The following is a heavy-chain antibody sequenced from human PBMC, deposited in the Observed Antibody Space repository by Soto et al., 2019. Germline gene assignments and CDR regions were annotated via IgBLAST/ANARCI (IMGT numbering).Heavy chain of an antibody. Sequence: GGSLRLSCAASGFTFSSYSMNWVRQAPGKGLEWVSYISSSSSTIYYADSVKGRFTISRDNAKNSLYLQMNSLRAEDTAVYYCARGDYGSGSYPELFDYWGQGTLVTVSS. CDR1: GFTFSSYS. V-gene: IGHV3-48*01. J-gene: IGHJ4*02. CDR3: ARGDYGSGSYPELFDY. D-gene: IGHD3-10*01. CDR2: ISSSSSTI.